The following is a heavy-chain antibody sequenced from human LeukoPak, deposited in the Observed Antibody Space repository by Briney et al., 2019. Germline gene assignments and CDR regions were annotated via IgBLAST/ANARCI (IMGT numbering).Heavy chain of an antibody. V-gene: IGHV3-64D*06. J-gene: IGHJ4*02. CDR3: VRPPIAVAGDY. CDR2: ISSNGGST. D-gene: IGHD6-19*01. CDR1: GFTFSSYA. Sequence: AGGSLRLSCAASGFTFSSYAMHWVRQAPGKGLEYVSAISSNGGSTYYADSVKGRFTISRDNSKNTLYLQMSSLRAEDTAVYYCVRPPIAVAGDYWGQGTLVTVSS.